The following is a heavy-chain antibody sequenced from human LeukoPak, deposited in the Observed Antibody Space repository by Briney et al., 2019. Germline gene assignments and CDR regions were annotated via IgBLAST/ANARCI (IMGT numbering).Heavy chain of an antibody. CDR3: ARAVPGPGAILWFDP. D-gene: IGHD2-2*02. CDR1: GFTFSRYS. J-gene: IGHJ5*02. CDR2: ISSSSSYI. V-gene: IGHV3-21*04. Sequence: GGSLRLSCEASGFTFSRYSLTWVRQAPGKGLEWVSSISSSSSYIYYADSVKGRFTISRDNAKNSLYLQMNSLRAEDTAVYYCARAVPGPGAILWFDPWGQGTLVTVSS.